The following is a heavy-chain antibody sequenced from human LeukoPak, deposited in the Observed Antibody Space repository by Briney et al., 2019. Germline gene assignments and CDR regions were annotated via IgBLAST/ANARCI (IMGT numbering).Heavy chain of an antibody. CDR1: GFTFRDAW. J-gene: IGHJ6*03. Sequence: GGSLRLSCAASGFTFRDAWMTWVRQAPGKGLEWVANIKQDGSEKYYVDSVKGRFTISRDNTKSSLYLQMNSLRDEDTAVYYCARDIGDCSSLSCYNHYYYMDVWGKGTTVTVSS. CDR2: IKQDGSEK. D-gene: IGHD2-2*02. CDR3: ARDIGDCSSLSCYNHYYYMDV. V-gene: IGHV3-7*01.